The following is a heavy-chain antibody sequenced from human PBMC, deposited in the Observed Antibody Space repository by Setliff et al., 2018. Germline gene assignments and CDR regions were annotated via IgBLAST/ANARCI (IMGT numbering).Heavy chain of an antibody. Sequence: SETLSLTCTVSGDSISSSNYYWAWVRQSPGQGLEWIGYIYSSGSTTYNPSVKSRVTISLDTSKNHFSLKLDSVTAADTALYYCARSPSSGAYWNPRPFYSDYWARGTLVTVSS. CDR3: ARSPSSGAYWNPRPFYSDY. D-gene: IGHD1-26*01. CDR2: IYSSGST. J-gene: IGHJ4*02. CDR1: GDSISSSNYY. V-gene: IGHV4-61*05.